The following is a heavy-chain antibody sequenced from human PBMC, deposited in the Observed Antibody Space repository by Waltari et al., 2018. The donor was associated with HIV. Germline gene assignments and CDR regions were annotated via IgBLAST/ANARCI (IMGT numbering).Heavy chain of an antibody. Sequence: EVYLVASGVGVVKPGGSLVISWAASGFTFSSYIFYEVRQAPGKGLEWVSSIGTTAIYTYYADSVRGRFSISKDSAKNTVFLQMNSLRVEDTAVYYCARGDYCSYVGCPYYFDHWGHGVLVTVSS. CDR3: ARGDYCSYVGCPYYFDH. CDR1: GFTFSSYI. CDR2: IGTTAIYT. D-gene: IGHD2-8*01. V-gene: IGHV3-21*01. J-gene: IGHJ4*01.